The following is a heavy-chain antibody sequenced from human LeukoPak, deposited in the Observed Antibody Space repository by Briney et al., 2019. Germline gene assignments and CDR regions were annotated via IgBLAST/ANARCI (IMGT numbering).Heavy chain of an antibody. CDR2: IKQDGSEK. V-gene: IGHV3-7*01. D-gene: IGHD3-9*01. Sequence: PGGSLRLSCAASGFTFSSYWMSWARQAPGKGLEWVANIKQDGSEKYYVDSVKGRFTISRDNAKNSLYLQMNSLRAEDTAVYYCARGDILTGYYFRAFDIWGQGTMVTVSS. J-gene: IGHJ3*02. CDR1: GFTFSSYW. CDR3: ARGDILTGYYFRAFDI.